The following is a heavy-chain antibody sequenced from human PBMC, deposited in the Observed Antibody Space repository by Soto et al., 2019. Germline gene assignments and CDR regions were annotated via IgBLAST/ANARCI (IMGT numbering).Heavy chain of an antibody. Sequence: SVKVSCKASGFTFTSSAVQWVRQARGQRLEWIGWIVVGSGNTNYAQKFQERVTITRDMSTSTAYMELSSLRSEDTAVYYCAADPVYYDILTGYYSYYYYYGMDVWGQGTTVTVSS. V-gene: IGHV1-58*01. CDR2: IVVGSGNT. CDR1: GFTFTSSA. J-gene: IGHJ6*02. CDR3: AADPVYYDILTGYYSYYYYYGMDV. D-gene: IGHD3-9*01.